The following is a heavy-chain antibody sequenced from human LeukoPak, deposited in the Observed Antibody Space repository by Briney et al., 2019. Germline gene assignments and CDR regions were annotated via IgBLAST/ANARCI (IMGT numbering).Heavy chain of an antibody. CDR1: GFTFDDYA. D-gene: IGHD3-22*01. Sequence: GRSLRLSCAASGFTFDDYAMHWVRQAPGKGLEWVSGISWNSGSIGYADSVKGRFTISRDNSKNSLYLQMNSLRAEDMALYYCAKDFRIYYDSSGDRRDFDIWGHGTMVTVSS. J-gene: IGHJ3*02. CDR2: ISWNSGSI. V-gene: IGHV3-9*03. CDR3: AKDFRIYYDSSGDRRDFDI.